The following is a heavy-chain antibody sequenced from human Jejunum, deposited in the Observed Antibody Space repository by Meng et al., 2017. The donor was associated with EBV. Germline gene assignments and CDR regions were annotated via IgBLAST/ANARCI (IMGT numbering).Heavy chain of an antibody. D-gene: IGHD1/OR15-1a*01. CDR1: RLHFTSYA. CDR2: INAGSGYT. V-gene: IGHV1-3*01. CDR3: ARESGSELEQPNYNWFGP. J-gene: IGHJ5*02. Sequence: VQSGAEVKTPVAPVMVFWKASRLHFTSYAKHWVRQAPVQRLEWMGWINAGSGYTRYSQKFQGRVAITRDTSASIVYMELSSLRSEDTAVYFCARESGSELEQPNYNWFGPWGQVTLVTVSS.